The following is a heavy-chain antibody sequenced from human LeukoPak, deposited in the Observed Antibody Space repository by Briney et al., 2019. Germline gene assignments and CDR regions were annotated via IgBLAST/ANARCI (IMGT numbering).Heavy chain of an antibody. V-gene: IGHV3-74*01. D-gene: IGHD2-2*01. CDR1: GFTFSNYW. CDR2: INRNGSST. Sequence: GGSLRLSCAASGFTFSNYWMHWVRQTPGKGLIWVSRINRNGSSTTYADSVKGRFTISRDNAKKTLYLQMNSLRAEDTAVYYCTRDTSSGLDYWGQGTLVTVPS. CDR3: TRDTSSGLDY. J-gene: IGHJ4*02.